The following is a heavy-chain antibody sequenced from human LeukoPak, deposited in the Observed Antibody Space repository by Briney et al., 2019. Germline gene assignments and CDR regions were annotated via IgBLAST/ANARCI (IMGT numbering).Heavy chain of an antibody. CDR2: INHSGST. CDR1: GGSFSGYY. V-gene: IGHV4-34*01. CDR3: ARDLSGPCSKGGGLDAFDI. D-gene: IGHD3-16*01. Sequence: MPSETLSLTCAVYGGSFSGYYWSWIRQPPGKGLEWIGEINHSGSTNYNPSLKSRVTISVDTSKNQFSLKLSSVTAADTAVYYCARDLSGPCSKGGGLDAFDIWGQGSMVTVSS. J-gene: IGHJ3*02.